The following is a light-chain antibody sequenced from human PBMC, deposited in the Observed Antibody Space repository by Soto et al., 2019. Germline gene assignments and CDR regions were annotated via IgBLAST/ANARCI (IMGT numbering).Light chain of an antibody. CDR3: QQRSNWFT. CDR2: GAS. V-gene: IGKV3-15*01. Sequence: EIVMTQSPATLSVSPGERASLSCRSSQSVSSNLACYQQKPGQAPRLLIYGASTRATGIPARFSGSGSGTDFTLTISSLEPEDFAVYYCQQRSNWFTFGQGTRREIK. CDR1: QSVSSN. J-gene: IGKJ5*01.